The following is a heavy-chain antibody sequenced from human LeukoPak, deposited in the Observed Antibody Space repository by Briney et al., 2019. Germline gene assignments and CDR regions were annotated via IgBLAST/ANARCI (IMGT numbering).Heavy chain of an antibody. D-gene: IGHD2-15*01. J-gene: IGHJ5*02. CDR2: IYYSGST. Sequence: SETLSLTCTVSGGSLSSGGYYWSWIRQHPGKGLEWIGYIYYSGSTYYNPPLKSRVTISVDTSKNQFSLKLSSVTAADTAVYYCARSIVVVVAATLWGDNWFDPWGQGTLVTVSS. V-gene: IGHV4-31*03. CDR1: GGSLSSGGYY. CDR3: ARSIVVVVAATLWGDNWFDP.